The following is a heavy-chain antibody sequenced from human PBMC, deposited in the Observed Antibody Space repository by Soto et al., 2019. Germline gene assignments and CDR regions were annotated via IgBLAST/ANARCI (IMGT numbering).Heavy chain of an antibody. J-gene: IGHJ4*02. CDR1: GFSVSTND. Sequence: PGGSLRLSCAASGFSVSTNDLSWVRQAPGKGLDWVSVINTSGSAYYADSVKGRFTISRDNSKNTLYLQMNSLRAEDTAVYYCARATYDYGDYPIDDWGQGTPVTVSS. V-gene: IGHV3-53*01. D-gene: IGHD4-17*01. CDR2: INTSGSA. CDR3: ARATYDYGDYPIDD.